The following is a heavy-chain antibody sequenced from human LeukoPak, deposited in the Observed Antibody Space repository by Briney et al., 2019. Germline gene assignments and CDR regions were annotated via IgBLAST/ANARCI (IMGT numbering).Heavy chain of an antibody. D-gene: IGHD2-2*01. J-gene: IGHJ3*02. CDR1: GFTVSSNY. CDR3: AREGYCSSTSCYLDAFDI. CDR2: IYSGGST. Sequence: GGSLRLSCAASGFTVSSNYMSWVRQAPGKGLEWVSVIYSGGSTYYADSVKGRFTISRDNSKNTLYLQMNSLRAEDTAVYYCAREGYCSSTSCYLDAFDIWGQGTMVTVS. V-gene: IGHV3-66*01.